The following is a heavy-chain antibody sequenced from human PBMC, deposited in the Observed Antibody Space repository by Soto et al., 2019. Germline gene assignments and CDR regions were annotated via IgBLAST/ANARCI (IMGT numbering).Heavy chain of an antibody. Sequence: QVQLQESGPGLVKPSQTLSLTCTVSGDSITSVGYYWSWIRQHPGKGLEWIGYISYSGNTYYNPSLKSRVTISVDTSKNQSSLNLTSVTAADTAVYYCARGAVTTEDYWGQGTLVTVSS. J-gene: IGHJ4*02. CDR2: ISYSGNT. D-gene: IGHD4-4*01. CDR3: ARGAVTTEDY. CDR1: GDSITSVGYY. V-gene: IGHV4-31*03.